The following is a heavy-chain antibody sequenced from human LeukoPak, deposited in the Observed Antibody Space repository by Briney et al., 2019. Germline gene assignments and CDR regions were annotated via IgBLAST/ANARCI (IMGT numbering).Heavy chain of an antibody. CDR2: ITHSGST. D-gene: IGHD6-19*01. CDR3: ARVLEGSSGQHWYFDL. V-gene: IGHV4-34*01. CDR1: GGSFGGYY. Sequence: PSETLSLTCAVYGGSFGGYYWSWIRQPPRKGLEWIAEITHSGSTNYNPSLKSRVTISVDTSKNQFSLRLSSVTAADTAVYYCARVLEGSSGQHWYFDLWGRGTLVTVFS. J-gene: IGHJ2*01.